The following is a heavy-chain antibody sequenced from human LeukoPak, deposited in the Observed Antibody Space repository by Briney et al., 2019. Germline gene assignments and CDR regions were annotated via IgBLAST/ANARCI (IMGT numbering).Heavy chain of an antibody. V-gene: IGHV4-59*01. CDR3: ARGLAAAGTSYLDY. D-gene: IGHD6-13*01. Sequence: SETLSLTCTVSGGSINSYYWSWIRQPPGKGLEWIGYIYYSGSTNYSPSLKGRVTISVDTSKNQFSLKLSSVTAADTAVYYCARGLAAAGTSYLDYWGQGTLVTVSS. J-gene: IGHJ4*02. CDR1: GGSINSYY. CDR2: IYYSGST.